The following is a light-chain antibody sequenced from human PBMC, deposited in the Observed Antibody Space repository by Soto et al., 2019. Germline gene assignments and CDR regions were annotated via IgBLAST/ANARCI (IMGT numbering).Light chain of an antibody. CDR2: GAS. CDR3: QQYNNWPRT. J-gene: IGKJ1*01. CDR1: QNGSSN. V-gene: IGKV3-15*01. Sequence: EIVMTQSPATLSVSPGERATLSCRASQNGSSNLAWYQQRPGQSPRRLIYGASTRATGIPARFSGSGSGTDFTLTISSLQSEDIAVYYCQQYNNWPRTFGQGTKVDIK.